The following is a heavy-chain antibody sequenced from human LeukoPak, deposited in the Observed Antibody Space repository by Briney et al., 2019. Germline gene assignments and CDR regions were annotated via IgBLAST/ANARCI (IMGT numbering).Heavy chain of an antibody. J-gene: IGHJ4*02. CDR2: TSSDLNVK. V-gene: IGHV3-30-3*01. Sequence: GGSLRLSCAASGFTFRNYVIHWVRQAPGKRLEWVAVTSSDLNVKLYADSVKGRFTISRDNSRSTLYLQMNSLRPEDTAIYYCAREGYYGSGSPPSLYFDYWGQGTLVTVSS. CDR3: AREGYYGSGSPPSLYFDY. CDR1: GFTFRNYV. D-gene: IGHD3-10*01.